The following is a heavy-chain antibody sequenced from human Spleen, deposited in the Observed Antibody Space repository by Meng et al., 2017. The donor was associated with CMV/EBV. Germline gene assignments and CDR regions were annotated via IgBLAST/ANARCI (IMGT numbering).Heavy chain of an antibody. CDR2: INHSGST. J-gene: IGHJ5*02. Sequence: AVYGGSFSGYSWSWIRQPPGKGLEWIGEINHSGSTNDNPSLKSRVTISVDTPKNQFSLKLNSVTAADTAVYYCARARYNSGDNWFDPRGQGILVTVSS. D-gene: IGHD1-1*01. V-gene: IGHV4-34*01. CDR1: GGSFSGYS. CDR3: ARARYNSGDNWFDP.